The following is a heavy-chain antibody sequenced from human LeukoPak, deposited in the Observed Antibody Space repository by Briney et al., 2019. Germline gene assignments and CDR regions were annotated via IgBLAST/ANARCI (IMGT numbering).Heavy chain of an antibody. CDR3: ARWGLSYTIDY. Sequence: GGSLRLSCAATGFTFSSYAMSWVRRAPGKGLEWVSAIGGSGGITYYADSVKGRFTISRDNSKNTLYLQMNSLRAEDTAVYSCARWGLSYTIDYWGQGTLVTVSS. CDR2: IGGSGGIT. J-gene: IGHJ4*02. CDR1: GFTFSSYA. V-gene: IGHV3-23*01. D-gene: IGHD2-21*01.